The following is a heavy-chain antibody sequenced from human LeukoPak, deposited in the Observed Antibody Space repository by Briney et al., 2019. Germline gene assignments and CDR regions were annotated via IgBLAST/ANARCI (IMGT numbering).Heavy chain of an antibody. J-gene: IGHJ4*02. D-gene: IGHD1-26*01. CDR3: ARSLGSYISPYFDY. Sequence: PSETLSLTCAVYGGSFSGYYWSWIRQPPGKGLEWIGEINHSGSTNYNPSLKSRVTISVDTSKNQFSLKLSSVTAADTAVYYCARSLGSYISPYFDYWGQGTLVTVSS. V-gene: IGHV4-34*01. CDR2: INHSGST. CDR1: GGSFSGYY.